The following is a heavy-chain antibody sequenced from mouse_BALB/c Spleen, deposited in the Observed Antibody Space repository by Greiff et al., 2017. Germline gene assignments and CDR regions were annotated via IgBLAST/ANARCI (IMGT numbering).Heavy chain of an antibody. J-gene: IGHJ3*01. CDR1: GYTFTDYY. D-gene: IGHD2-3*01. Sequence: VQLKQPGAELVKPGASVKMSCKASGYTFTDYYMKWVKQSHGKSLEWIGDINPNNGDTFYNQKFKGKATLTVDKSSSTAYMELARLTSEDSAIYYCARDGSNWFAYWGQGTLVTVSA. V-gene: IGHV1-26*01. CDR3: ARDGSNWFAY. CDR2: INPNNGDT.